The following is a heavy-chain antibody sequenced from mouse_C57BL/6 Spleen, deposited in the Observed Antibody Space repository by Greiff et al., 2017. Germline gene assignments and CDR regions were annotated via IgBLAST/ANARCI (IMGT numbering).Heavy chain of an antibody. CDR1: GYSITSGYD. Sequence: EVKLQESGPGMVKPSQSLSLTCTVTGYSITSGYDWHWIRHFPGNKLEWMGYISYSGSTNYNPSLKSRISITHDTSKNHFFLKLNSVTTEDTATYYCARRGVYYDYDEWYFDVWGTGTTVTVSS. V-gene: IGHV3-1*01. D-gene: IGHD2-4*01. J-gene: IGHJ1*03. CDR3: ARRGVYYDYDEWYFDV. CDR2: ISYSGST.